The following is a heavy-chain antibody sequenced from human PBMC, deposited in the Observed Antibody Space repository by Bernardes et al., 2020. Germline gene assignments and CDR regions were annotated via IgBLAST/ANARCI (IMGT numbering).Heavy chain of an antibody. V-gene: IGHV3-48*01. CDR2: ISSSSVTI. D-gene: IGHD3-3*01. J-gene: IGHJ5*02. CDR3: AGDLRFGWFDP. Sequence: GGSLRLSCAAAGFTLSRYNMNWVRQAPGKGLEWVSYISSSSVTIYYADSVKGRFTISRDNAKNSLYLQMNSLRAEDTAVYYCAGDLRFGWFDPWGQGTLVTVSS. CDR1: GFTLSRYN.